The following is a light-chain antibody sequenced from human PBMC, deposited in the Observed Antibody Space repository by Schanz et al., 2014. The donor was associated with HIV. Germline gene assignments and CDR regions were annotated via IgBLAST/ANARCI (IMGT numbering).Light chain of an antibody. J-gene: IGKJ2*01. CDR3: QQYDHRSFT. CDR1: QTIINY. Sequence: DIQMTQSPSSLSASVGDKVTISCRASQTIINYLNWYQQKPGTAPKLLIYAASTLQSGVPSRFSGSGSGTEFTLTISSLQPEDFATYYCQQYDHRSFTFGQGTKLEI. V-gene: IGKV1-39*01. CDR2: AAS.